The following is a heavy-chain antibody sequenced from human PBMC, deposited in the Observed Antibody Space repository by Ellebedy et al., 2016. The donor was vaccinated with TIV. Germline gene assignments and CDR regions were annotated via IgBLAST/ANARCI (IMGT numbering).Heavy chain of an antibody. CDR1: GGTFSSYA. Sequence: AASVKVSCKASGGTFSSYAISWVRQAPGQGLEWMGWISAYNGNTNYAQKLQGRVTMTTDTSTSTAYMELRSLRSDDTAVYYCAREGDTAMVYYYYYGMDVWGQGTTVTVSS. J-gene: IGHJ6*02. V-gene: IGHV1-18*01. CDR2: ISAYNGNT. CDR3: AREGDTAMVYYYYYGMDV. D-gene: IGHD5-18*01.